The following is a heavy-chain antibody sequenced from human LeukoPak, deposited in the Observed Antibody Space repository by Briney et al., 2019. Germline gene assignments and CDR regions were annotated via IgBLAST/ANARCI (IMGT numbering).Heavy chain of an antibody. J-gene: IGHJ4*02. CDR3: ARRAGAYSHPYDY. D-gene: IGHD4/OR15-4a*01. CDR2: ITGSGGRT. V-gene: IGHV3-23*01. CDR1: GFTFSSYA. Sequence: PGGSLRLSCAASGFTFSSYAMNWVRQAPGKGLEWVSAITGSGGRTYYADSVKGRFTISRVNSKNTLYLRMNSLRAEDTAIYYCARRAGAYSHPYDYWGQGTLVTASS.